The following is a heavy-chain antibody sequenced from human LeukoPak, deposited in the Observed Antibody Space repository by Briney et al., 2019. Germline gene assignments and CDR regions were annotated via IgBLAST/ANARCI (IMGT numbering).Heavy chain of an antibody. Sequence: TGGSLRLSCAASGFTFSSYAMSWVRQAPGKGLEWVSAISGSGGSTYYADSVKGRFTISRDNSKNTLYLQMNSLRAEDTAVYYCAKDPHYYDSSGGDYWGQGTLVTVSS. V-gene: IGHV3-23*01. CDR3: AKDPHYYDSSGGDY. CDR1: GFTFSSYA. CDR2: ISGSGGST. J-gene: IGHJ4*02. D-gene: IGHD3-22*01.